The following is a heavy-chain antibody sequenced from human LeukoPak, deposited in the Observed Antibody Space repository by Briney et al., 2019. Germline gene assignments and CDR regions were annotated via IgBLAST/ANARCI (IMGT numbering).Heavy chain of an antibody. CDR1: GYTFTSYG. CDR3: ARDRVGRYFDWLEPSDY. Sequence: GASVKVSCKASGYTFTSYGISWVRQAPGQGLEWMERIIPILGIANYAQKFQGRVTITADKSTSTAYMELSSLRSEDTAVYYCARDRVGRYFDWLEPSDYWGQGTLVTVSS. J-gene: IGHJ4*02. CDR2: IIPILGIA. D-gene: IGHD3-9*01. V-gene: IGHV1-69*04.